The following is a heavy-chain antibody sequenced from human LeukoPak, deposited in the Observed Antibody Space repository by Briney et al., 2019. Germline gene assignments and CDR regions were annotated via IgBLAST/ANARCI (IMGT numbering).Heavy chain of an antibody. D-gene: IGHD6-19*01. Sequence: SVKVSCKASGGTFSSYAISWVRQAPGQGLEWIGGIIPIFGTANYAQKFQGRVTITTDESTSTAYMELSSLRSEDTAVYYCARGYSSGWYPNWFDPWGQGTLVTVSS. V-gene: IGHV1-69*05. CDR2: IIPIFGTA. J-gene: IGHJ5*02. CDR3: ARGYSSGWYPNWFDP. CDR1: GGTFSSYA.